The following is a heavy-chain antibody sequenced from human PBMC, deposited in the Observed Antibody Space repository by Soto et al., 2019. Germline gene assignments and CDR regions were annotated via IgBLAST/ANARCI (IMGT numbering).Heavy chain of an antibody. CDR2: IWYDGSNK. Sequence: QVQLVESGGGVVQPGRSLRLSCAASGFTFSSYGMHWVRQAPGKGLEWVAVIWYDGSNKYYADSVKGRFTISRDNSKNTLYLQMNSLRAEDTAVYYCGLLSSGWFDYWGQGTLVTVSS. V-gene: IGHV3-33*01. J-gene: IGHJ4*02. D-gene: IGHD6-19*01. CDR1: GFTFSSYG. CDR3: GLLSSGWFDY.